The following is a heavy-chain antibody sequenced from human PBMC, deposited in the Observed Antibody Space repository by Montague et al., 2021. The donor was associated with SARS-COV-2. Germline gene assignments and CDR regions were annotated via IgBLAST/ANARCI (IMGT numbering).Heavy chain of an antibody. CDR3: ARVHEGPPPRAHRSSP. Sequence: TLSLTCTVSGGSISSGNYYWSWIRQPAGKGLEWIGRIYTSGSTNYNPSLKSRDTISVDKSRNQFSLRLSSVTAADTAVHYCARVHEGPPPRAHRSSPWR. J-gene: IGHJ5*02. CDR1: GGSISSGNYY. V-gene: IGHV4-61*02. CDR2: IYTSGST.